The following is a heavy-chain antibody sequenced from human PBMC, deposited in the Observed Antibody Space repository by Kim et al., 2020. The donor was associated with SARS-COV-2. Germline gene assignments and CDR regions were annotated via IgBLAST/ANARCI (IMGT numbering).Heavy chain of an antibody. Sequence: ASVKVSCKASGYTFTSYYMHWVRQAPGQGLEWMGIINPSGGSTSYAQKFQGRVTMTRDTSTSTVYMELSSLRSEDTAVYYCARVSGYFDWLLWGGGDDYYGMDVWGQGTTVTVSS. CDR2: INPSGGST. J-gene: IGHJ6*02. V-gene: IGHV1-46*01. D-gene: IGHD3-9*01. CDR1: GYTFTSYY. CDR3: ARVSGYFDWLLWGGGDDYYGMDV.